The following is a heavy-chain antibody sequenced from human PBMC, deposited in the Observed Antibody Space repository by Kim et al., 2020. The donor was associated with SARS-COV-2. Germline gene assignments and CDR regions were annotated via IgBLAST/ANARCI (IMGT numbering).Heavy chain of an antibody. Sequence: GGSLRLSCAASGFTFSSFSMNWVRQAPGKGLEWVSYISSSSSTIYYADSVKGRFTISRDNAKNSLYLQMSSLRDEDTAVFYCARDLKMMLLFPYYYYYAMDVWGQGTTVTVSS. V-gene: IGHV3-48*02. CDR3: ARDLKMMLLFPYYYYYAMDV. D-gene: IGHD2-21*01. CDR1: GFTFSSFS. CDR2: ISSSSSTI. J-gene: IGHJ6*02.